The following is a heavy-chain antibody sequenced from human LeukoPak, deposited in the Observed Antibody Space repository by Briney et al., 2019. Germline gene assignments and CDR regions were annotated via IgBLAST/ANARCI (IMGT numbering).Heavy chain of an antibody. V-gene: IGHV3-7*01. CDR2: VKEDGSQE. CDR3: ARDRAGYKFDY. Sequence: PGGSLRLSCAASGFTFGNYWMTWVRQAPGKGLEWVANVKEDGSQEYYVDSVKGRSTISRDNAKNSLYLQMNSLRAEDTAVYYCARDRAGYKFDYWGQGTLVTVSS. D-gene: IGHD5-18*01. J-gene: IGHJ4*02. CDR1: GFTFGNYW.